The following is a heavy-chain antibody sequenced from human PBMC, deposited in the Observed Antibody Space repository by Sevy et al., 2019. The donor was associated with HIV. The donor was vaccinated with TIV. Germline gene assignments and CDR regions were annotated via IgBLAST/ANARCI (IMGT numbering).Heavy chain of an antibody. D-gene: IGHD1-26*01. J-gene: IGHJ4*02. V-gene: IGHV4-59*08. CDR3: AGENAWGRGYS. Sequence: SETLSLTCTVSGGSITSLYWNWTRRPQGKGWEGFPNIYSNGQINYNPSPKSGVTLSLDTSKNQFSLRLSSVTAADTAMYYCAGENAWGRGYSWGQGTLVTVSS. CDR1: GGSITSLY. CDR2: IYSNGQI.